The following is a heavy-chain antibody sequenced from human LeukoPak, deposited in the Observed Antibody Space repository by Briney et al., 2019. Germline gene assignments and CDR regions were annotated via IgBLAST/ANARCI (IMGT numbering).Heavy chain of an antibody. CDR3: ASERFYYYEENAGLYYYYYYGMDV. D-gene: IGHD3-22*01. CDR1: GYTFTSYY. J-gene: IGHJ6*02. Sequence: ASVKVSCKASGYTFTSYYMHWVRQAPGQGLEWMGIINPSGGSTSYAQKFQGRVTMTRDTSTSTVYMGLSSLRSEDTAVYYCASERFYYYEENAGLYYYYYYGMDVWGQGTTVTVSS. V-gene: IGHV1-46*01. CDR2: INPSGGST.